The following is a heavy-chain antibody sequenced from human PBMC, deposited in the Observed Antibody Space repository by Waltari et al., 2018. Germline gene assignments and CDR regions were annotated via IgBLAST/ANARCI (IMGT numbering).Heavy chain of an antibody. CDR1: GESISSSPYY. D-gene: IGHD4-4*01. Sequence: QLQMQESGPGLAKPSETLSLTCSVSGESISSSPYYWAWLRQPPGKGLEWIESLEYGRTTNYNPSLTSRVTVSVDASKNQLSLRLTSVTAADTATDYCARRGRTTVSYYFDDWGQGTLVTVSS. CDR3: ARRGRTTVSYYFDD. V-gene: IGHV4-39*01. J-gene: IGHJ4*02. CDR2: LEYGRTT.